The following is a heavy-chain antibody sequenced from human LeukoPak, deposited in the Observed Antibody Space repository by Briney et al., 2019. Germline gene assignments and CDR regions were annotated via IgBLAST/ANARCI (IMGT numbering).Heavy chain of an antibody. J-gene: IGHJ3*02. V-gene: IGHV4-39*07. Sequence: SETLSLTCTVSGGSIISTIYYWGWIRQSPGKGLDWIGSISYSGSSFCKPSLKSRVTIAVDTSKNQFSLKLSSVTAADTAVYYCARLGDCGGDCYPYDAFDIWGQGTMVTVSS. CDR1: GGSIISTIYY. D-gene: IGHD2-21*02. CDR2: ISYSGSS. CDR3: ARLGDCGGDCYPYDAFDI.